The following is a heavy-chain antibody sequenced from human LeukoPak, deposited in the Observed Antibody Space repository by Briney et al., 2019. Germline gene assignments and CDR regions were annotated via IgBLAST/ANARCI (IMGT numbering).Heavy chain of an antibody. J-gene: IGHJ6*04. CDR2: FSGSGYDT. CDR3: ARLGYCDSTSCQDVDV. D-gene: IGHD2-2*01. V-gene: IGHV3-23*01. CDR1: GYLFSRYA. Sequence: GGSLRLSCAASGYLFSRYAVSWVPDAPEEGLEGVSGFSGSGYDTYYADPVKGRVTISRDNSKNSLYQQMNRLRAEDTAVYYCARLGYCDSTSCQDVDVWGKGTTVTVSS.